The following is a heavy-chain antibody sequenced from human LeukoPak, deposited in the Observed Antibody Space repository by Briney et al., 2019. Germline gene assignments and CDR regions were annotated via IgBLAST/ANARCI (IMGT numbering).Heavy chain of an antibody. D-gene: IGHD5-12*01. CDR3: ARDSDSGYGPFAS. V-gene: IGHV3-53*01. J-gene: IGHJ4*02. CDR1: GFNVSNNY. CDR2: IHSGGTT. Sequence: PGGSLRLSCAASGFNVSNNYMSWVRQAPGKGLEWVSVIHSGGTTKYADSVQGRFTISRDNSKTTVYLHMNSLRAEDTAVYYCARDSDSGYGPFASWGQGTLVTVSS.